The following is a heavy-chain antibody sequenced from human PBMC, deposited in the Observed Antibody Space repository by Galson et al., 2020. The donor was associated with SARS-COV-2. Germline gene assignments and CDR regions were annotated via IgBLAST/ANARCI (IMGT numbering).Heavy chain of an antibody. CDR1: GFTFSRYW. CDR3: VRDFTESEHDC. CDR2: INGDSSST. Sequence: GGSLRLSCAAPGFTFSRYWMHWVRQAPGKGLVWVSRINGDSSSTNYADSVKGRFTISRDNAKNTLYLEMNSLRDEDTAVYYCVRDFTESEHDCWGQGVLVTVSS. V-gene: IGHV3-74*01. J-gene: IGHJ4*02.